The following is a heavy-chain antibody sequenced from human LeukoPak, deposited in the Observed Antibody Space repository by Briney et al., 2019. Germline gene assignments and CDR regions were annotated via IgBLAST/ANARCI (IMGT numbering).Heavy chain of an antibody. CDR1: GGSISSYY. CDR3: ARGDYDSSGYSPHNWFDP. V-gene: IGHV4-59*01. D-gene: IGHD3-22*01. J-gene: IGHJ5*02. CDR2: IYYSGST. Sequence: PSETLSLTCTVSGGSISSYYWSWIRQPPGKGLEWIGYIYYSGSTNYNPSLKSRVTISVDTSKTQFSLKLSSVTAADTAAYYCARGDYDSSGYSPHNWFDPWGQGTLVTVSS.